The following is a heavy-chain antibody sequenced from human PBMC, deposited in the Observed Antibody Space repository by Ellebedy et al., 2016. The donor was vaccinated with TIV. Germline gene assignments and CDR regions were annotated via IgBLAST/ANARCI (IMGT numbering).Heavy chain of an antibody. CDR3: AKDSGKYGWNSEY. D-gene: IGHD3-10*01. V-gene: IGHV3-23*01. Sequence: GESLKISCTASGFTFSKDAMGWVRRAPGKGLEWVSAISGAGDSTFYAGSVEGRFTVSRDNSKNTLYLQMNSLRVEDTAIYYCAKDSGKYGWNSEYWGQGTQVTVSS. CDR1: GFTFSKDA. CDR2: ISGAGDST. J-gene: IGHJ4*02.